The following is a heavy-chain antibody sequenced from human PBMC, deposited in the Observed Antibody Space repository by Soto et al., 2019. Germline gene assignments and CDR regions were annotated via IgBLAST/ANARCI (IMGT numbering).Heavy chain of an antibody. V-gene: IGHV4-34*01. CDR1: GGSFSGYY. Sequence: SETLYLTCAVYGGSFSGYYWSWIRQPPGKGLEWIGEINHSGSTNYNPSLKSRVTISVDTSKNQFSLKLSSVTAADTAVYYCARRYRYGGLASHFDYWGQGTLVNVSS. D-gene: IGHD5-18*01. J-gene: IGHJ4*02. CDR2: INHSGST. CDR3: ARRYRYGGLASHFDY.